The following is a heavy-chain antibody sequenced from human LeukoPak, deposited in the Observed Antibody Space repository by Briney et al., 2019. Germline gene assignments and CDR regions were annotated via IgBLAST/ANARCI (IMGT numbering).Heavy chain of an antibody. CDR2: IYYSGST. D-gene: IGHD3-16*01. J-gene: IGHJ4*02. CDR3: ASIPDRGGNDY. V-gene: IGHV4-39*01. Sequence: SETLSLTCTVSGGSISSSSYYWGWIRQPPGKGLEWIGSIYYSGSTYYNPSLKSRVTISVDTSKNQFSLKLSSVTAADTAVYYCASIPDRGGNDYWGQGTLVTVSS. CDR1: GGSISSSSYY.